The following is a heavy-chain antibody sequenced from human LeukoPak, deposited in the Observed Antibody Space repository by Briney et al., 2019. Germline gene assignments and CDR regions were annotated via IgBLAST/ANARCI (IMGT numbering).Heavy chain of an antibody. J-gene: IGHJ4*02. CDR3: ARSAWFGEFVDY. Sequence: PSETLSLTCAVSGYSNSSGYYWGWIRQPPGKGLEWIGSIYHSGSTYYNPSLKSRVTISVDTSKNQFSLKLSSVTAADTAVYYCARSAWFGEFVDYWGQGTLVTVSS. D-gene: IGHD3-10*01. V-gene: IGHV4-38-2*01. CDR2: IYHSGST. CDR1: GYSNSSGYY.